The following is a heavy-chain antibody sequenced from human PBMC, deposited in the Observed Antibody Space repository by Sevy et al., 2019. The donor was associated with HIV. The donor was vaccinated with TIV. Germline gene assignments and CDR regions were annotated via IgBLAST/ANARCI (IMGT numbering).Heavy chain of an antibody. V-gene: IGHV6-1*01. CDR3: ARGRLEAEGFFFDY. D-gene: IGHD2-15*01. CDR1: GDSVSSNSAA. J-gene: IGHJ4*02. Sequence: SQTLSLTCAISGDSVSSNSAAWNWIWQSPSSGLEWLGRTYYRSKWYNDYAVSVKSRITVSPDTSKNHFSLQLNFVTPEDTAVYYCARGRLEAEGFFFDYWGQGTLVTVSS. CDR2: TYYRSKWYN.